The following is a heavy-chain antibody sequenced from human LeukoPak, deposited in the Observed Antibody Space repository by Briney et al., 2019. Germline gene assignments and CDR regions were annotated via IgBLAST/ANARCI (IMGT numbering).Heavy chain of an antibody. V-gene: IGHV4-59*08. CDR2: IYYSGST. CDR1: GGSIRNYY. Sequence: PSETLSLTCTVSGGSIRNYYWSWIRQPPGKGLEWIGYIYYSGSTNYNPSLKSRVTISVDTSKNQFSLKLSSVTAADTAVYYCARRGHNDYGDYALDAFDIWGQGTMVTVSS. D-gene: IGHD4-17*01. J-gene: IGHJ3*02. CDR3: ARRGHNDYGDYALDAFDI.